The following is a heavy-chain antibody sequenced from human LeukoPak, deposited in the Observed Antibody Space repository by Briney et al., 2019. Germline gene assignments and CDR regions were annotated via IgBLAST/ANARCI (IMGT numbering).Heavy chain of an antibody. CDR3: AKGPGYCSGGSCFNWYFDL. CDR1: GFTFSSYW. J-gene: IGHJ2*01. D-gene: IGHD2-15*01. Sequence: GGSLRLSCAASGFTFSSYWMSWVRQAPGKGLEWVAVISYDGSNKYYADSVKGRFTISRDNSKNTLYLQMNSLRAEDTAVYYCAKGPGYCSGGSCFNWYFDLWGRGTLVTVSS. V-gene: IGHV3-30*18. CDR2: ISYDGSNK.